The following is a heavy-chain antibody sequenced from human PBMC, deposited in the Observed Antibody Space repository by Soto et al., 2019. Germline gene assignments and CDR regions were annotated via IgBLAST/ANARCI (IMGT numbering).Heavy chain of an antibody. V-gene: IGHV3-7*01. CDR2: INQDGSEK. CDR3: SGSLDY. J-gene: IGHJ4*02. CDR1: GFTFSAYW. D-gene: IGHD2-15*01. Sequence: PGGSRRLSCVAFGFTFSAYWMDWVRQAPGKGLEWVANINQDGSEKHYVDSVKGRFTISRDNAKNSLYLQMSSLTAEDSALYYCSGSLDYWGQGALVTVSS.